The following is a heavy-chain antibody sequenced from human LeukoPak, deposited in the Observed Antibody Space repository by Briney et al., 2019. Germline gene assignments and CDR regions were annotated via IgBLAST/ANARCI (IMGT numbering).Heavy chain of an antibody. CDR3: ARDRGRSSGWPQFDC. D-gene: IGHD6-19*01. CDR2: IYTSGST. V-gene: IGHV4-4*07. CDR1: GGSISSYY. J-gene: IGHJ4*02. Sequence: SETLSLTCTVSGGSISSYYWSWIRQPAGKGLEWIGRIYTSGSTNYNPSLKSRVIMSVDTSKNQFSLNLSSVTAADTAVYYCARDRGRSSGWPQFDCWGQGTLDTVSS.